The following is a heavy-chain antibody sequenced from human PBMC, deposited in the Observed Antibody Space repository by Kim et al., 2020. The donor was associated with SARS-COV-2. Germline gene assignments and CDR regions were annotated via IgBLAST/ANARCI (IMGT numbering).Heavy chain of an antibody. V-gene: IGHV1-69*13. J-gene: IGHJ3*02. Sequence: SVKVSCKASGGTFSSYAISWVRQAPGQGLEWMGGIIPIFGTANYAQKFQGRVTITADESTSTAYMELSSLRSEDTAVYYCAREHYYYDSNDAFDIWGQGTMVTVSS. D-gene: IGHD3-22*01. CDR2: IIPIFGTA. CDR3: AREHYYYDSNDAFDI. CDR1: GGTFSSYA.